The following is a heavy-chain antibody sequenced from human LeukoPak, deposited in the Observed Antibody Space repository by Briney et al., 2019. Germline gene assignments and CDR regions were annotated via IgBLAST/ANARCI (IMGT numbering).Heavy chain of an antibody. D-gene: IGHD6-19*01. CDR3: AKGGWVAVTGMDS. Sequence: ASVKVSCTASGYTFTGHAMNWVRQAPGQGPEWMGYINTKTGNPTYAQGFTGRFLQISSLKPEDTGVYYCAKGGWVAVTGMDSWGQGTLVTVSS. CDR2: INTKTGNP. J-gene: IGHJ4*02. V-gene: IGHV7-4-1*02. CDR1: GYTFTGHA.